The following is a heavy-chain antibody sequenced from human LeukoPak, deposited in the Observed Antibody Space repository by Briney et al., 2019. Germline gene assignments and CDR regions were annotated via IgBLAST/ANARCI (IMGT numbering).Heavy chain of an antibody. V-gene: IGHV3-74*01. J-gene: IGHJ4*02. CDR3: VSFYETY. CDR1: GNYW. Sequence: GGSLRLSCAASGNYWMHWVRQAPGKGLVWVSHINSDGSWTSYADSVKGRFTISKDNAKNTVYLQMNNLRAEDTAVYYCVSFYETYWGRGTLVTVS. D-gene: IGHD2-2*01. CDR2: INSDGSWT.